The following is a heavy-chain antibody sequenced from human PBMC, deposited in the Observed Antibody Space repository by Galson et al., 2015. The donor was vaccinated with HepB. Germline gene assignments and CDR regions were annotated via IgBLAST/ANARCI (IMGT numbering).Heavy chain of an antibody. CDR2: IDRRGST. J-gene: IGHJ3*02. CDR3: AREIAAARGAFDI. D-gene: IGHD6-13*01. Sequence: SETLSLTCAVYGGSFSGYYWSWIRQPPGKGLEWIGEIDRRGSTNYNPSLKSRVTISVDTSKSQFSLKLNSVTAADTAVYYCAREIAAARGAFDIWGQGTMVTVSS. CDR1: GGSFSGYY. V-gene: IGHV4-34*01.